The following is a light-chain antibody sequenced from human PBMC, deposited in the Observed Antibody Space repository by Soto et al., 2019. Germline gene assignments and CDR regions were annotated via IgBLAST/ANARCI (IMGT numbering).Light chain of an antibody. Sequence: DIQMTQSPSTLSASLGDRVTISCRASQTISSRLAWYQQKPGKAPKLLIYDASSLEGGVPARLSGSESGTEFTLTTSSLQPDDFPIYYCQQYYNYRTFGQGTKVDIK. CDR1: QTISSR. CDR2: DAS. V-gene: IGKV1-5*01. J-gene: IGKJ1*01. CDR3: QQYYNYRT.